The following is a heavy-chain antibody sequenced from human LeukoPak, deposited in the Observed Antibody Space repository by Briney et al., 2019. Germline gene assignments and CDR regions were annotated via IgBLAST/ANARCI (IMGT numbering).Heavy chain of an antibody. Sequence: GGSLRLSCAASGFTFSDYYMSWIRQAPGTGLEWVSYISSSGSTIYYADSVKGRFTISRGNAKNSLYLQMNSLRAEDTAVYYCARSLWFGDSSLGYWGQGTLVTVSS. V-gene: IGHV3-11*01. CDR3: ARSLWFGDSSLGY. CDR2: ISSSGSTI. J-gene: IGHJ4*02. D-gene: IGHD3-10*01. CDR1: GFTFSDYY.